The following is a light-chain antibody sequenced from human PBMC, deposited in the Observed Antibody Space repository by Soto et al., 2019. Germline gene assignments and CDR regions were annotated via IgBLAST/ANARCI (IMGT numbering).Light chain of an antibody. CDR3: SSYTTSTSFIL. Sequence: QSALTQPASVSGSPGQSITISCTGTSSDIGNYDFVSWYQQVPGTAPKAMIYEVSSRPSGVSNRFSGSKSGNTASLTISGLQAEDEAYYYCSSYTTSTSFILFGGGTQPTVL. CDR1: SSDIGNYDF. CDR2: EVS. V-gene: IGLV2-14*01. J-gene: IGLJ2*01.